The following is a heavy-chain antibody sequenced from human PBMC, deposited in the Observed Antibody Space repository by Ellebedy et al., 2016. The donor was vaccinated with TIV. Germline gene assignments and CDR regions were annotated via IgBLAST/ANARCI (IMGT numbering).Heavy chain of an antibody. D-gene: IGHD3-9*01. CDR2: INSDGSST. CDR3: ARGYDILTGWDYFDY. Sequence: GESLKISCAASGFTFSSYWMHWVRQAPGKGLVWVSRINSDGSSTSYADSVKGRFTISRDNAKNTLYLQMNSLRAEDTAVYYCARGYDILTGWDYFDYWGQGTLVTVSS. V-gene: IGHV3-74*01. CDR1: GFTFSSYW. J-gene: IGHJ4*02.